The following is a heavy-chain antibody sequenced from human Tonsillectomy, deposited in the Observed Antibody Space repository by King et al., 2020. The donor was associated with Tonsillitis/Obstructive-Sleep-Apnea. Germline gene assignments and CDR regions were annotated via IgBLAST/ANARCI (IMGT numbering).Heavy chain of an antibody. CDR1: GFTASRND. CDR2: IYSGGAT. V-gene: IGHV3-66*01. D-gene: IGHD3-16*01. CDR3: ARGEVWGTNLEFDY. Sequence: VQLVESGGGLVQPGESLRLSCAASGFTASRNDMSWVRQAPGKGLEWVSVIYSGGATYYADSVKGRFTISRDNSKNAVYLQMKSLRVDDTAVYYCARGEVWGTNLEFDYWGQGTLVTVSS. J-gene: IGHJ4*02.